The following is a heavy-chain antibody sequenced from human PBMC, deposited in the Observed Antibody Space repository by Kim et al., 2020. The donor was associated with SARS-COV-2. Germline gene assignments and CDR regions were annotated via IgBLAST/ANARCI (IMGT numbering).Heavy chain of an antibody. D-gene: IGHD6-13*01. CDR3: ARDPNRIAAAGYFDC. V-gene: IGHV3-48*03. CDR1: GFTFSSYE. Sequence: GGSLRLSCAASGFTFSSYEMNWVRQAPGKGLEWVSYISSSGSTIYYADSVKGRFTISRDNAKNSLYLQMNSLRAEDTAVYYCARDPNRIAAAGYFDCWGQGTLVTVSS. CDR2: ISSSGSTI. J-gene: IGHJ4*02.